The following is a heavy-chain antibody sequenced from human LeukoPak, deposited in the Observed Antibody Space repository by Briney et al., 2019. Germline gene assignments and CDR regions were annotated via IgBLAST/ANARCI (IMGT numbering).Heavy chain of an antibody. Sequence: PGGSLRLSCAASGFTFSSYAMSWVRQAPGKGLEWVSSISSSSSYIYYADSVKGRFTISRDNAKNSLYLQMNSLRAEDTAVYYCARADFGYPFDYWGQGTLVTVSS. D-gene: IGHD5-12*01. CDR3: ARADFGYPFDY. CDR2: ISSSSSYI. V-gene: IGHV3-21*01. J-gene: IGHJ4*02. CDR1: GFTFSSYA.